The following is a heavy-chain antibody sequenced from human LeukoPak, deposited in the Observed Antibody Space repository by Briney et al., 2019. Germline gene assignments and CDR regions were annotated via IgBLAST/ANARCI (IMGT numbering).Heavy chain of an antibody. D-gene: IGHD4-17*01. CDR1: GGSFSGYY. Sequence: SETLSLTCAVYGGSFSGYYWSWIRQPPGKGLEWIGEINHSGSTNYNPSLKSRVTISVDTSKNQFSLKLSSVTAADTAVYYCARESLGSVDPRGYSTTVSQDVWGKGTPVTISS. J-gene: IGHJ6*04. V-gene: IGHV4-34*01. CDR3: ARESLGSVDPRGYSTTVSQDV. CDR2: INHSGST.